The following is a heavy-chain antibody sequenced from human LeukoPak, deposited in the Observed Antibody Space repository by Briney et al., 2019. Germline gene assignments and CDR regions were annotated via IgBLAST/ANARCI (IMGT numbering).Heavy chain of an antibody. V-gene: IGHV3-23*01. Sequence: PGGSLRLSCVASGFTFSRYAMNWVRQTPGKRLEWISLIGTDEARTHYADSVKGRFIISRDNSKNTLFLQMYSVRTGDTAVYYCAKDLDSTDLYDNADWGQGTLVTVSS. CDR3: AKDLDSTDLYDNAD. D-gene: IGHD2/OR15-2a*01. J-gene: IGHJ1*01. CDR1: GFTFSRYA. CDR2: IGTDEART.